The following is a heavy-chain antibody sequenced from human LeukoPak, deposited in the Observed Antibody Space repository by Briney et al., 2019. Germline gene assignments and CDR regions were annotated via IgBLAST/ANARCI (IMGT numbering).Heavy chain of an antibody. CDR2: ISGSGGST. CDR3: AREVGYYYDSSGYLDY. V-gene: IGHV3-23*01. CDR1: GFTFSSYA. Sequence: GGSLRLSCAASGFTFSSYAMSWVRQAPGKGLEWVSAISGSGGSTYYADSVKGRFTISRDNSKNTLYLQMNSLRAEDTAVYYCAREVGYYYDSSGYLDYWGQGTLVTVSS. J-gene: IGHJ4*02. D-gene: IGHD3-22*01.